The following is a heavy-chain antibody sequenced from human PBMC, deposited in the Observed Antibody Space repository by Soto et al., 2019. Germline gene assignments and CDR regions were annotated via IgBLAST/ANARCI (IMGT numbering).Heavy chain of an antibody. CDR3: ASRSSGWYFDY. J-gene: IGHJ4*02. CDR1: GFTFSSYA. V-gene: IGHV3-23*01. CDR2: ISGSGGST. D-gene: IGHD6-19*01. Sequence: EVQLLESGGGLVQPGGSLRLSCAASGFTFSSYAMTWVRQAPGKGLEWVSVISGSGGSTYYADSVKGRFTISRDNSNNTLYLQMNSLRAEDTAVYYCASRSSGWYFDYWSQGTLVTVSS.